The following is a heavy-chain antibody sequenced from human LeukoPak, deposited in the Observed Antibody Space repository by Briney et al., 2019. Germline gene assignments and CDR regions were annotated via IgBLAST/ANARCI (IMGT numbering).Heavy chain of an antibody. Sequence: ASVKVSCKASGYTFTSYAMHWVRQAPGQRLEWMGWINAGNGNTKYSQKFRGRVTITRDTSASTAYMELSSLRSEDTAVYYCARDLPHSSSWFDYWGQGTLVTVSS. D-gene: IGHD6-13*01. J-gene: IGHJ4*02. V-gene: IGHV1-3*01. CDR3: ARDLPHSSSWFDY. CDR2: INAGNGNT. CDR1: GYTFTSYA.